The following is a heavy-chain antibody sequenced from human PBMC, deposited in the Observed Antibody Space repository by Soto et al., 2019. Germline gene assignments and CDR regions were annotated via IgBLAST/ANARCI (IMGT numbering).Heavy chain of an antibody. J-gene: IGHJ6*02. CDR2: LDGAGGST. CDR3: AAPRDEYGSGVSWFTYGMDI. Sequence: GGSLRLSCLASGFTFSDFAMTWVRHVPGRGLEWVASLDGAGGSTYYAESVRGRFSISRDNSQNTLFLQMKRLTVDDTAIYYCAAPRDEYGSGVSWFTYGMDIWGQGTTVTVSS. CDR1: GFTFSDFA. D-gene: IGHD3-10*01. V-gene: IGHV3-23*01.